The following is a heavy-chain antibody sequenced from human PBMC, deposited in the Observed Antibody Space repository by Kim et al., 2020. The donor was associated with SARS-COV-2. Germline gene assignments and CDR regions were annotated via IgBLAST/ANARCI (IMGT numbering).Heavy chain of an antibody. CDR3: ARQWYSSSWLNYQGNWFDT. V-gene: IGHV4-39*01. J-gene: IGHJ5*02. CDR2: IYYSGSS. CDR1: GGSISSSSYY. D-gene: IGHD6-13*01. Sequence: SETLSLTCTVSGGSISSSSYYWGWIRQPPGKGLEWIGSIYYSGSSYYNPSLYIRVTISVDTSKNQFSLKLSSVTAADTAVYYCARQWYSSSWLNYQGNWFDTWGLGILVSVSS.